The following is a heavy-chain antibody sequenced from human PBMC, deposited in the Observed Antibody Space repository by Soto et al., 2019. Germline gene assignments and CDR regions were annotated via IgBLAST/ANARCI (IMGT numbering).Heavy chain of an antibody. CDR3: TTVPSSFIPNWFDP. D-gene: IGHD6-13*01. J-gene: IGHJ5*02. CDR2: IKSKTDGGTT. CDR1: GFTFSNAW. V-gene: IGHV3-15*07. Sequence: GGSLRLSCAASGFTFSNAWMNWVRQAPGKGLEWVGRIKSKTDGGTTDYAAPVKGRFTISRDDSKNTLYLQMNSLKTEDTAVYYCTTVPSSFIPNWFDPWGQGTLVTVSS.